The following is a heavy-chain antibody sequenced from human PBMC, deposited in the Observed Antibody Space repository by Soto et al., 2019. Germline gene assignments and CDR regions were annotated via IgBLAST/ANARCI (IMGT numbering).Heavy chain of an antibody. CDR3: ARGGTTVRWFDP. V-gene: IGHV1-3*01. CDR2: INAGNGNT. Sequence: RASVKVSCKASGYTFTSYAMHWVRQAPGQRLEWMGWINAGNGNTKYSQKFQGRVTITRDTSASTAYMELSSLRSEDTAVYYCARGGTTVRWFDPWGQGTLVTVSS. J-gene: IGHJ5*02. D-gene: IGHD1-7*01. CDR1: GYTFTSYA.